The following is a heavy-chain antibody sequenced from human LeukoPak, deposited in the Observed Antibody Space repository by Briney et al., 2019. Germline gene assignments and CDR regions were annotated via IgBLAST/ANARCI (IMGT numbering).Heavy chain of an antibody. Sequence: GGSLRLSCAASGFTFSDYYMSWLRQAPGKGLEWVSYISGSGSTVYYAASVRGRFTISRDNAKNSLFLQMNSLRAEHAAVYYCARDRGNSDPGDWFDSWGQGTLVTVSS. V-gene: IGHV3-11*01. CDR3: ARDRGNSDPGDWFDS. D-gene: IGHD4-23*01. J-gene: IGHJ5*01. CDR1: GFTFSDYY. CDR2: ISGSGSTV.